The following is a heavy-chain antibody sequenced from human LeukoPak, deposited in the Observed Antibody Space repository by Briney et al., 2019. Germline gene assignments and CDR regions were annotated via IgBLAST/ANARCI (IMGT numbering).Heavy chain of an antibody. J-gene: IGHJ5*02. D-gene: IGHD2-15*01. Sequence: SETLSLTCTVSGGSISSYYWSWIRQPAGKGLEWIGRIYTSGSTNYNPSLKSRVTMSVDTSKNQFSLKLSSVTAADTAVYYCARGTVGYCSGGSCQGWFDPWGQGTLVTVSS. CDR2: IYTSGST. CDR3: ARGTVGYCSGGSCQGWFDP. V-gene: IGHV4-4*07. CDR1: GGSISSYY.